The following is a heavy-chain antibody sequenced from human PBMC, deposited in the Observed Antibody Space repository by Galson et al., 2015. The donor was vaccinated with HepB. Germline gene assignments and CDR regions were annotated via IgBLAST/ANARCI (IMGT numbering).Heavy chain of an antibody. V-gene: IGHV3-33*08. CDR1: GFTFSSYG. CDR2: IWYDGSNK. Sequence: SLRLSCAASGFTFSSYGMHWVRQAPGKGLEWVAFIWYDGSNKYYADSVKGRFTISRDNSKNTLYLQMNSLRAEDTAVYYCARDGRRDAIEWELLTRFDPWGQGTLVTVSS. J-gene: IGHJ5*02. D-gene: IGHD1-26*01. CDR3: ARDGRRDAIEWELLTRFDP.